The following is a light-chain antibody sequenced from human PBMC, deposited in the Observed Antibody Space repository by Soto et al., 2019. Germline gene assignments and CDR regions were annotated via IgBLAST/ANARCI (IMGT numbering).Light chain of an antibody. CDR3: QQDNNWHPWT. V-gene: IGKV3-15*01. J-gene: IGKJ1*01. CDR2: GAS. CDR1: QSVSSN. Sequence: EIVMTQSPATLSVSPGERATLSCRASQSVSSNLAWYQQKPGQAPRLLIYGASTRATGIPARFSGSGSGTEFTLTLSSLQSEDFAVYYCQQDNNWHPWTFCQGTKVEIK.